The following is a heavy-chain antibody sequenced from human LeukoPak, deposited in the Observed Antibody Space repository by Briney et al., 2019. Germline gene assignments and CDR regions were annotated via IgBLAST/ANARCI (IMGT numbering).Heavy chain of an antibody. CDR2: INPNGGGT. J-gene: IGHJ5*02. Sequence: ASVKVSCKTSGYNFIDYYVYWVRQAPGQRLEWMGWINPNGGGTNYAQKFQGRVTMTRDTSITTAYMELSGLRSDDTAVYYCARANMVRGVGLFFDRNWFDPWGQGTLVTVSS. CDR1: GYNFIDYY. D-gene: IGHD3-10*01. V-gene: IGHV1-2*02. CDR3: ARANMVRGVGLFFDRNWFDP.